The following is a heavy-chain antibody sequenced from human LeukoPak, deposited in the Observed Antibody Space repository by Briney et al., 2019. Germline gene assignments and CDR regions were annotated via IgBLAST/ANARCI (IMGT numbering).Heavy chain of an antibody. Sequence: GGSLRLSCAASGFTFSSYGMHWVRQAPGKGLEWVAFIRYDGSNKYYADSVKGRFTISRDNSKNTLYLQMNSLRAEDTAVYYCANHVAAAGTQYFQHWARAPWSPSPQ. J-gene: IGHJ1*01. CDR3: ANHVAAAGTQYFQH. CDR2: IRYDGSNK. CDR1: GFTFSSYG. V-gene: IGHV3-30*02. D-gene: IGHD6-13*01.